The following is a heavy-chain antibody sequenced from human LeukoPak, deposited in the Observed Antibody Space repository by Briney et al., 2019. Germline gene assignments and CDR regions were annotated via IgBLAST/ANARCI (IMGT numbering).Heavy chain of an antibody. Sequence: APVKVSCKASGYTFTSYGISWVRRAPRQGLEWMGWISAYNGNTNYAQKLQGRLTMTTVTSTSTAYMELRSLRSDDTAVYYCARDRDYSNYVGYFHYWGQGTLVTVSS. CDR2: ISAYNGNT. D-gene: IGHD4-11*01. CDR1: GYTFTSYG. CDR3: ARDRDYSNYVGYFHY. J-gene: IGHJ4*02. V-gene: IGHV1-18*01.